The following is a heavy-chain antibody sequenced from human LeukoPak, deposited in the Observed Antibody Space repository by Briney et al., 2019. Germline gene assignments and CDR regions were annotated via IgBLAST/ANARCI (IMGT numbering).Heavy chain of an antibody. J-gene: IGHJ4*02. V-gene: IGHV5-51*01. CDR1: GYSFTTYW. CDR2: IYPGDSDT. D-gene: IGHD2-15*01. CDR3: ASLRGPLGYCSGGSCRYSPDYFDY. Sequence: GESLKISCKGSGYSFTTYWIGWVRQMPGRGLEWMGIIYPGDSDTRYSPSFQGQVTISADKSISTAYLQWSSLKASDTAMYYCASLRGPLGYCSGGSCRYSPDYFDYWGQGTLVTVSS.